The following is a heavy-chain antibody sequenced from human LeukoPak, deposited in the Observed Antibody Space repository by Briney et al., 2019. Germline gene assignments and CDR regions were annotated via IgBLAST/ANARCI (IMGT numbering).Heavy chain of an antibody. CDR2: ISSSSSYI. D-gene: IGHD6-19*01. CDR3: ARAMAVAGSN. J-gene: IGHJ4*02. CDR1: GFTFSSYS. Sequence: GGSLRLSCAASGFTFSSYSMNRVRQAPGPGLEWVSSISSSSSYIYYADSVKGRFTISRDNAKNSLYLQMNSLRAEDTAVYYCARAMAVAGSNWGQGTLVTVSS. V-gene: IGHV3-21*01.